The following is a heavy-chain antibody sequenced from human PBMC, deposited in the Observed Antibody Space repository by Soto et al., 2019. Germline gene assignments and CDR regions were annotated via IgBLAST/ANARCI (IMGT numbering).Heavy chain of an antibody. V-gene: IGHV1-2*04. D-gene: IGHD3-3*01. J-gene: IGHJ5*02. CDR3: ARGTTYYDFWSGFSLNWFDP. CDR2: INPNSGGT. CDR1: GYTFTGYY. Sequence: ASVKVSCKASGYTFTGYYMHWGRQAPGQGLEGMGWINPNSGGTNYAQKFQGWVTMTRDTSISTAYMELSRLRSDDTAVYYCARGTTYYDFWSGFSLNWFDPWGQGTLVTVSS.